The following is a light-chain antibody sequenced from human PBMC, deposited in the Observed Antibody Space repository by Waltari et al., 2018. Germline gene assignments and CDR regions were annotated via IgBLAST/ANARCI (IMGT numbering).Light chain of an antibody. CDR1: NLGQRY. CDR2: QDS. CDR3: QAWDYITAR. Sequence: SYELTQPPSVSVSSGQTATITCYGNNLGQRYISWYQKRPGQSPSGVIFQDSKRPSGIPERLSGSNSGNTATLTISGTQAVDEADYFCQAWDYITARFGGGTRVTVL. V-gene: IGLV3-1*01. J-gene: IGLJ2*01.